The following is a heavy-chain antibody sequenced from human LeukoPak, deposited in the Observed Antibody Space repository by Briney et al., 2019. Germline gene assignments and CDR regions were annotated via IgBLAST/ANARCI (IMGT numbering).Heavy chain of an antibody. Sequence: KPSETLSLTCTVSGGSISSSTHYWGWIRQPPGKGLEWSGTIYYSGNTYYNPSLKSRVTISVATSKNQFSLKLSSVTAADTAVYYCARAVRSITMVRGVYYFDYWGQGTLVTVSS. D-gene: IGHD3-10*01. CDR3: ARAVRSITMVRGVYYFDY. V-gene: IGHV4-39*07. CDR2: IYYSGNT. J-gene: IGHJ4*02. CDR1: GGSISSSTHY.